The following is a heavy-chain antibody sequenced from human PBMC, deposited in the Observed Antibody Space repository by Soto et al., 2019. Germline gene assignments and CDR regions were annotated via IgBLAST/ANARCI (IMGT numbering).Heavy chain of an antibody. Sequence: GGSLRLSCAASGFTFSDYYMSWIRQAPGKGLEWVSYISSSSSYTNYADSVKGRFTISRDNAKNSLYLQMNSLRAEDTAVYYCARVSRLRYSYGMDVWGQGTTVTVSS. CDR2: ISSSSSYT. D-gene: IGHD3-9*01. V-gene: IGHV3-11*05. CDR1: GFTFSDYY. J-gene: IGHJ6*02. CDR3: ARVSRLRYSYGMDV.